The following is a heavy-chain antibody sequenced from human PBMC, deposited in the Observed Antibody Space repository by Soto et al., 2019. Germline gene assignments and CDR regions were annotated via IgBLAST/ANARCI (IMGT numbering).Heavy chain of an antibody. CDR1: GGTFSNYA. V-gene: IGHV1-69*01. CDR3: ARGPSLGYCSSTSCPHYGMDV. J-gene: IGHJ6*02. CDR2: IIPIFDSA. Sequence: QVQLVQSGAEVKKPGSSVKVSCKASGGTFSNYAISWVRQAPGQGLEWMGGIIPIFDSANYAQRFQGRVTITADESTSTAYMELSRLRSEDTAVYYCARGPSLGYCSSTSCPHYGMDVWGQGTTVTVSS. D-gene: IGHD2-2*01.